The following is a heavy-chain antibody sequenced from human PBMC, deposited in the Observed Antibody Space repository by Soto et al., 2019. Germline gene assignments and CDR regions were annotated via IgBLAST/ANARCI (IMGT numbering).Heavy chain of an antibody. CDR3: AKDMRSTAWYSISFFDY. Sequence: PGLSLRLSCAASGFTFNDHSMHWVLQAPGKGLEWVSGISWNGGSRGYADSVQGRFTISRDNAKNSLYLQMNSLKPEDTALYYCAKDMRSTAWYSISFFDYWGQGALVTVSS. CDR1: GFTFNDHS. J-gene: IGHJ4*02. CDR2: ISWNGGSR. D-gene: IGHD6-13*01. V-gene: IGHV3-9*01.